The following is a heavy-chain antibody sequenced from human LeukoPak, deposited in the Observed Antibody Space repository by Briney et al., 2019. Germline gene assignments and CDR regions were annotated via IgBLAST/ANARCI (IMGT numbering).Heavy chain of an antibody. Sequence: SETLSLTCTVSGGSISSYYWSWIRQPAGKGLEWIGRIYTSGSTNYNPSLKSRVTMSVDTSKNQFSLKLSSVTAADTAVYYCARLLRVGYCSTTTCNWFDPWGQGTLVTVSS. D-gene: IGHD2-2*03. CDR3: ARLLRVGYCSTTTCNWFDP. V-gene: IGHV4-4*07. CDR1: GGSISSYY. J-gene: IGHJ5*02. CDR2: IYTSGST.